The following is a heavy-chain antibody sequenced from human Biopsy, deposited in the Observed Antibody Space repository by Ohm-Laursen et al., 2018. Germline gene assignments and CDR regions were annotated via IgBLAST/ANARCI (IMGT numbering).Heavy chain of an antibody. CDR3: ARGDYFDSNGYFWFDP. J-gene: IGHJ5*02. CDR2: IFNSANT. V-gene: IGHV4-31*01. D-gene: IGHD3-22*01. Sequence: PSQTLSLTCPVSCGSISSGGSYWSWIRQRPGKGLEWIGYIFNSANTYYNPSLKNLITISGDTSKNQFSLKLNSVTAADTAVYYCARGDYFDSNGYFWFDPWGQGTLVTVSS. CDR1: CGSISSGGSY.